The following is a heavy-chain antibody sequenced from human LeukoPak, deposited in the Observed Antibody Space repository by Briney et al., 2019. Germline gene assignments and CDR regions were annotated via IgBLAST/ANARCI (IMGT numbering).Heavy chain of an antibody. CDR3: AKGFYCSSSTCLDY. CDR1: GFTFSSYG. D-gene: IGHD2-2*01. V-gene: IGHV3-23*01. CDR2: ISGSGGST. Sequence: GGTLRLSCAASGFTFSSYGMSWVRQAPGKGLEWVSAISGSGGSTYYADSVKGRFTISRDNSKNTLYLQMNSLRAEDTAVYYCAKGFYCSSSTCLDYWGQGTLVTVSS. J-gene: IGHJ4*02.